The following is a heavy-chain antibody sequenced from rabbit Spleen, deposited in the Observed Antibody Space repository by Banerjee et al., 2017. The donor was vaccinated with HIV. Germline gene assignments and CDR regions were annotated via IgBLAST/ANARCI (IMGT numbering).Heavy chain of an antibody. V-gene: IGHV1S40*01. CDR1: GFSFSRSYD. D-gene: IGHD6-1*01. CDR2: IYVGAAGSA. J-gene: IGHJ3*01. Sequence: LVESGGGLVQPGASLRLTCTASGFSFSRSYDMCWVRQAPGKGLEWIASIYVGAAGSAYYANWAKGRFTISKSSSTTVTLQMTSLTAADTATYFCARGVDGSYSYIPRLDLWGQGTLVTVS. CDR3: ARGVDGSYSYIPRLDL.